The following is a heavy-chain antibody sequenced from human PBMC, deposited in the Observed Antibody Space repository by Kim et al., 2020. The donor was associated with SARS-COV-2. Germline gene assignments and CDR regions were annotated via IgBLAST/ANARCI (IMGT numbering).Heavy chain of an antibody. V-gene: IGHV3-48*03. D-gene: IGHD3-10*01. CDR3: ARDVWFGELSWFDP. J-gene: IGHJ5*02. Sequence: ADSVKGRFTISRDNAKNSLYLQMNSLRAEDTAVYYCARDVWFGELSWFDPWGQGTLVTVSS.